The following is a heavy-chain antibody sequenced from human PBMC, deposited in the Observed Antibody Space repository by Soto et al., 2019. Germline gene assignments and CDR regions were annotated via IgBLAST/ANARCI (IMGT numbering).Heavy chain of an antibody. J-gene: IGHJ4*02. D-gene: IGHD6-19*01. CDR2: IYYSGST. CDR3: ARDPIAVAGLDY. CDR1: GGSISSGGYY. V-gene: IGHV4-31*03. Sequence: SETLSLTCTVSGGSISSGGYYWSWIRQHPGKGLEWIGYIYYSGSTYYNPSLKSRVTISVDTSKNQFSLKLSSVTAADTAVYYCARDPIAVAGLDYWGQGTLVTVSS.